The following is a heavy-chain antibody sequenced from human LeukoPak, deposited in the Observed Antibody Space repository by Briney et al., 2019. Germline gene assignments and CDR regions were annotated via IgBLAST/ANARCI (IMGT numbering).Heavy chain of an antibody. CDR3: ARDRGNPDAFDI. CDR1: GFAFGPFW. CDR2: INGDGSTI. J-gene: IGHJ3*02. D-gene: IGHD3-10*01. Sequence: PGGSLRLSCAASGFAFGPFWMHWVRQAPGKGLVWVSHINGDGSTIRYADSVKGRSTISRDNTKNTLSLQINSLGPEDTAVYYCARDRGNPDAFDIWGQGTKVTVSS. V-gene: IGHV3-74*01.